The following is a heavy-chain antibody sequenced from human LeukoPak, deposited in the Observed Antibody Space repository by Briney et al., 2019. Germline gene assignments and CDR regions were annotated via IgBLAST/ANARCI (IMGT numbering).Heavy chain of an antibody. V-gene: IGHV3-23*01. D-gene: IGHD6-13*01. Sequence: GGSLRLSCSACGFTYNSYAMSWVRQAPGKGLEWVSGSSGSVGTAYSAASVKGRFTTSRDNSRNTMYLPINSLTAEDTAVYYCAKSRGYSNTSPFDYWGRGTLVAVSS. CDR1: GFTYNSYA. CDR2: SSGSVGTA. CDR3: AKSRGYSNTSPFDY. J-gene: IGHJ4*02.